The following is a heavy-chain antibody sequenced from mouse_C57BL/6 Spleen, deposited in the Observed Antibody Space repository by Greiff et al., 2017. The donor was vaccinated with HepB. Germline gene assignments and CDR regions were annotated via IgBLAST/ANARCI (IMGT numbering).Heavy chain of an antibody. V-gene: IGHV1-15*01. CDR2: IDPETGGT. J-gene: IGHJ2*01. CDR3: TRGNNYPDY. Sequence: VQVVESGAELVRPGASVTLSCKASGYTFTDYEMHWVKQTPVHGLEWIGAIDPETGGTAYNQKFKGKAILTADKSSSTAYMELRSLTSEDSAVYYCTRGNNYPDYWGQGTTLTVSS. CDR1: GYTFTDYE.